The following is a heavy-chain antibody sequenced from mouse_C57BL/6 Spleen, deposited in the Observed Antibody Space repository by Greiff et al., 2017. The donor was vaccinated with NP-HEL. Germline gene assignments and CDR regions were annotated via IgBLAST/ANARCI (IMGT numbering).Heavy chain of an antibody. D-gene: IGHD2-1*01. CDR3: STGRNYSTWDFEV. CDR2: IDPENGYT. Sequence: VQLQQSGAELVRPGASVKLSCTASGFNIKDDYMHWVKQRPEQGLEWIGWIDPENGYTEYASKFQGKATITADTSSNTAYLQLSSLTSEDTAVYYCSTGRNYSTWDFEVWGTGTTVTVSS. V-gene: IGHV14-4*01. CDR1: GFNIKDDY. J-gene: IGHJ1*03.